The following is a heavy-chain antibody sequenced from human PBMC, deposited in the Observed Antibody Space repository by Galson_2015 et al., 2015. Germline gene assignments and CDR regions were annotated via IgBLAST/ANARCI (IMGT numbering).Heavy chain of an antibody. D-gene: IGHD3-10*01. CDR3: AKEAYFYGSGSYFLDYYYDYYIDV. CDR1: GFTFNSYA. Sequence: SLRLSCAASGFTFNSYAMSWVRQAPGKGLEWVSGISGTGGSRWYADSVKGRFTISRDTSKNTLYLQMNSLRAEDTAVYFCAKEAYFYGSGSYFLDYYYDYYIDVWGTGTTVTVSS. V-gene: IGHV3-23*01. J-gene: IGHJ6*03. CDR2: ISGTGGSR.